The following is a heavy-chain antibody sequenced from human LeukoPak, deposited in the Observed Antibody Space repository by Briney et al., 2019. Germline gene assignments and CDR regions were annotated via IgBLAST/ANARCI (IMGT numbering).Heavy chain of an antibody. CDR1: GFTFDDYA. V-gene: IGHV3-9*01. CDR2: ISWNSGSI. J-gene: IGHJ4*02. D-gene: IGHD3-22*01. Sequence: GGSLRLSCAASGFTFDDYAMHWVRHAPGKGLEWVSGISWNSGSIGYADSVKGRFTISRDNAKNSLYLQMNSLRAEDTALYYCAKDSYDSSGYSLFDYWGQGTLVTVSS. CDR3: AKDSYDSSGYSLFDY.